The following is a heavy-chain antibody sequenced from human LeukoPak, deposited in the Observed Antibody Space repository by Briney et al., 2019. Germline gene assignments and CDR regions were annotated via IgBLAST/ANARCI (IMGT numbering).Heavy chain of an antibody. CDR1: GGSISSYY. CDR2: IYYSGST. D-gene: IGHD3-22*01. J-gene: IGHJ4*02. CDR3: ARDLDSSGYYLDY. Sequence: SETLSLTCTVSGGSISSYYWSWIRQPPGKGLEWIGYIYYSGSTNYNPSLKSRVTISVDTSKNQFSLKLSSVTAVDTAVYYCARDLDSSGYYLDYWGQGTLVTVSS. V-gene: IGHV4-59*01.